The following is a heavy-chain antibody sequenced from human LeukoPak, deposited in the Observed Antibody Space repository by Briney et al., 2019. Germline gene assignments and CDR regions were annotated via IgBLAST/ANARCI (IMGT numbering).Heavy chain of an antibody. Sequence: PGGSLRLSCAASGFTFSNAWMSWVRQAPGKGLEWVGRIKSKTDGGTTDYAAPVKGRFTISRDDSKNTLYLQMNSLKTEDTAVYYCTTDAQTYYYDSSGYYPLYYFDYWGQGTLVTVSS. D-gene: IGHD3-22*01. CDR1: GFTFSNAW. J-gene: IGHJ4*02. CDR3: TTDAQTYYYDSSGYYPLYYFDY. V-gene: IGHV3-15*01. CDR2: IKSKTDGGTT.